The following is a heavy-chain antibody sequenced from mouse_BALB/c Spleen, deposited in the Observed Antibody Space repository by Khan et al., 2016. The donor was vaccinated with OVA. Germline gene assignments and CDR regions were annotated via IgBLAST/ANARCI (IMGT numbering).Heavy chain of an antibody. D-gene: IGHD2-14*01. CDR3: TGIYYRYDEGYWYFDV. Sequence: EVELVESGGGLVQPGGSLKLSCAASGFTFSGYGMSWVRQTPDKRLELVGTINSNGGTSYYPDSVKGRFTISRDNAKNTLHLQMSSLKSEDTAMYCDTGIYYRYDEGYWYFDVWGAGTTVTVSS. V-gene: IGHV5-6-3*01. CDR1: GFTFSGYG. J-gene: IGHJ1*01. CDR2: INSNGGTS.